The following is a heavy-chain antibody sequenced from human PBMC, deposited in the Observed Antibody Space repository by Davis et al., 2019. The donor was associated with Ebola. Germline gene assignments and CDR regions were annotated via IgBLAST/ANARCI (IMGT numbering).Heavy chain of an antibody. CDR3: ARADSSGYYGDY. J-gene: IGHJ4*02. CDR2: ISYDGSNK. D-gene: IGHD3-22*01. V-gene: IGHV3-30-3*01. CDR1: GFTFSSYA. Sequence: PGGSLRLSCAASGFTFSSYAMHWVRQAPGKGLEWVAVISYDGSNKYYADSVKGRFTISRENSKNTLYLQMNSLRAEDTAVYYCARADSSGYYGDYWGQGTLVTVSS.